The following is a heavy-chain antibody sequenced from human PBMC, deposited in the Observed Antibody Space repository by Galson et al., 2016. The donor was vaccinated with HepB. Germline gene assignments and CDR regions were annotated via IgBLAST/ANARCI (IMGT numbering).Heavy chain of an antibody. CDR2: ISSGSAYK. D-gene: IGHD3-10*01. V-gene: IGHV3-21*01. Sequence: SLRLSCAGSGFTFRNYHMNWVRHTPGKGPEWVXSISSGSAYKYYADSVKGRFSIFKDNATNSLYLQMNSLGDEDTAVYFCARVLFGSGSYWCLDVRGQGTTVTVSS. CDR1: GFTFRNYH. J-gene: IGHJ6*02. CDR3: ARVLFGSGSYWCLDV.